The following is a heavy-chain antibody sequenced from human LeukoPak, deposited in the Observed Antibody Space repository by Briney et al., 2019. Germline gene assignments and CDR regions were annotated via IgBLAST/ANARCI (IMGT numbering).Heavy chain of an antibody. Sequence: ETLSLTCTVSGGSISSSSYFWGWIRQPPGKGLEWIGSVYYSGSTSYNPSLKSRVTISVVTSKNQFSLKLSSVTAADTAVHYCASPSPGFDPWGQGTLVTVSS. V-gene: IGHV4-39*07. J-gene: IGHJ5*02. CDR2: VYYSGST. CDR3: ASPSPGFDP. CDR1: GGSISSSSYF.